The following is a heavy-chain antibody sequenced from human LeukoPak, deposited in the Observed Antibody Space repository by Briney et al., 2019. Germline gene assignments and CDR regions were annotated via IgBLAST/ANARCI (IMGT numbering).Heavy chain of an antibody. CDR3: TRDLRQKRGYSGYDGPQGGWFDP. V-gene: IGHV4-31*03. J-gene: IGHJ5*02. CDR1: GGSISSGGYY. D-gene: IGHD5-12*01. Sequence: PSETLSLTCTVSGGSISSGGYYWSWIRQHPGKGPKWIGYIYYSGSTSYNPSLKSRVTISVDTSKNQFSLKLNSVTAADTAVYYCTRDLRQKRGYSGYDGPQGGWFDPWGQGTLVTVSS. CDR2: IYYSGST.